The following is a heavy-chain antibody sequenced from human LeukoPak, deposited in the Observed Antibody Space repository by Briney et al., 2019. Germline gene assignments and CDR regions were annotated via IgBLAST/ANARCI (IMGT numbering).Heavy chain of an antibody. J-gene: IGHJ5*02. CDR3: ARAHKGYYDFWSGFFHWFDP. CDR1: GGSFSGYY. CDR2: INHSGST. Sequence: SETLSLTCAVYGGSFSGYYWSWIRQPPGKGLEWIGEINHSGSTNYNPPLKSRVTISVDTSKNQFSLKLSSVTAADTAVYYCARAHKGYYDFWSGFFHWFDPWGQGTLVTVSS. V-gene: IGHV4-34*01. D-gene: IGHD3-3*01.